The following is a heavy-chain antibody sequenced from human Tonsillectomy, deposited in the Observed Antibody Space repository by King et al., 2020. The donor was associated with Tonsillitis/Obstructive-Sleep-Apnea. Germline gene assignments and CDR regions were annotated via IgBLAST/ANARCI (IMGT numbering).Heavy chain of an antibody. CDR3: ARTMVQGVIITFFDY. J-gene: IGHJ4*02. D-gene: IGHD3-10*01. V-gene: IGHV3-30*01. CDR2: ISHDGSNA. CDR1: GFTFSNYA. Sequence: VQLVESGGGVVQPGRFLRLSCAASGFTFSNYAMNWVRQAPGKGPEWVAVISHDGSNAFYADSVKGRFTISRDNSKNTLYLQMNSLRAEDTAVYYCARTMVQGVIITFFDYWGQGTLVTVSS.